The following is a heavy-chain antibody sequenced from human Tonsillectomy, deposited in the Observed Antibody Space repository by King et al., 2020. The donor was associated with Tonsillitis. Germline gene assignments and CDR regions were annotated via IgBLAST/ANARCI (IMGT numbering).Heavy chain of an antibody. CDR2: ISSSGSTI. J-gene: IGHJ3*02. V-gene: IGHV3-48*03. CDR3: ARVCGGAVAGRAFDI. CDR1: GFTFSSYE. D-gene: IGHD6-19*01. Sequence: VQLVESGGGLVQPGGSLRLSCAASGFTFSSYEMNWVRQAPGKGLEWVSYISSSGSTIYYADSVKGRFTISGDNAKNSLYLQMNSLRAEDTAVYYCARVCGGAVAGRAFDIWGQGTMVTVSS.